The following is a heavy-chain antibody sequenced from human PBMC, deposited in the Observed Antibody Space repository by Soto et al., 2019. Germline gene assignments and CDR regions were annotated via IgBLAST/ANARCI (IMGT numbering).Heavy chain of an antibody. CDR3: ARSEATALDY. CDR2: AHHSGRT. CDR1: GDSMSSSNW. Sequence: QVQLLESGPGLLKPSGTLSLTCTVSGDSMSSSNWWNWVRQPPGKGLEWIGEAHHSGRTNYNPSLKSRVTISVDRPQNHFSLQLTSVTAADTAVYYCARSEATALDYWGQGTLVTVSS. J-gene: IGHJ4*02. V-gene: IGHV4-4*02.